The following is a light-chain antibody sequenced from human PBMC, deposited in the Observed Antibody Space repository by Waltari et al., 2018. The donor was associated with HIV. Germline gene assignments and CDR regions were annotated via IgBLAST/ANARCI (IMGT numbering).Light chain of an antibody. J-gene: IGLJ3*02. CDR3: GSWIRRSTLIGV. V-gene: IGLV2-14*01. CDR2: VFS. Sequence: QSALTQPASVSGSPGQSITISCTGTRSDVGDYDYISWYQEHHDCVSWYQLHPVEVAILIISVFSPRPSGVSDRGSGSQSANTALLTLSSLQAEDVADYFCGSWIRRSTLIGVFGGGTKLTV. CDR1: RSDVGDYDY.